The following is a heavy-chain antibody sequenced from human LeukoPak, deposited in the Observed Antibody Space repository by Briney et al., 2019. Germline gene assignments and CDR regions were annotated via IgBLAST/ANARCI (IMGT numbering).Heavy chain of an antibody. Sequence: GGSLRLSCRASGFTFSNYAMYWVRQAPGKGLEWVSGLTGRGDSAYYADSVKGRFTISRDNSKNTLYLEMNSLRADDTAVYYCAKRGNTISFFDPWGQGTLVTVSS. CDR3: AKRGNTISFFDP. D-gene: IGHD5-24*01. J-gene: IGHJ5*02. V-gene: IGHV3-23*01. CDR2: LTGRGDSA. CDR1: GFTFSNYA.